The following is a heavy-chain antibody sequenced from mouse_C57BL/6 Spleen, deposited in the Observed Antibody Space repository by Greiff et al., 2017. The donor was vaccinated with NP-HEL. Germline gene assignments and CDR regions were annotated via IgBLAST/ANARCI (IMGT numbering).Heavy chain of an antibody. Sequence: EVQLQQSGPELVKPGASVKIPCKASGYTFTDYNMDWVKQSHGTSLEWIGDINPNNGGTIYNQKFKGKATLTVDKSSSTAYMELRSLTSEDTAVYYCARSNYGSSYWYFDVWGTGTTVTVSS. CDR1: GYTFTDYN. CDR3: ARSNYGSSYWYFDV. CDR2: INPNNGGT. J-gene: IGHJ1*03. V-gene: IGHV1-18*01. D-gene: IGHD1-1*01.